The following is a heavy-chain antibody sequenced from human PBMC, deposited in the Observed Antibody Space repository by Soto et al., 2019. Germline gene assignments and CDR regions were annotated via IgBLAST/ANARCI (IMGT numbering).Heavy chain of an antibody. CDR3: ARASGSDDSHRFYYFAY. Sequence: SETLSLTCAVPGGSSGSGAYSWSWIRQPPGKGLAWIVYIYLSGSTYYNPSLKSRVTISVDRSKNQFSLKLSSVTAADTAVYYCARASGSDDSHRFYYFAYWGQGTRVTVSA. CDR2: IYLSGST. D-gene: IGHD3-3*01. J-gene: IGHJ4*02. CDR1: GGSSGSGAYS. V-gene: IGHV4-30-2*01.